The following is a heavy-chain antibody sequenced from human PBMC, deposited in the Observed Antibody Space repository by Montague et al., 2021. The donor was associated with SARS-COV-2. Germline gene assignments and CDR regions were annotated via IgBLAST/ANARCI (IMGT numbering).Heavy chain of an antibody. CDR3: ARDVGVPLAPPYSWFDP. J-gene: IGHJ5*02. CDR1: GGSIITGSNFY. CDR2: IHSSGGT. V-gene: IGHV4-4*07. D-gene: IGHD2-2*01. Sequence: SETLSLTCAVSGGSIITGSNFYWGWIRQSAGKGLEWIGRIHSSGGTNYNPSLKSRLTMSVDSSANQFSLKLSSVTAADTAVYYCARDVGVPLAPPYSWFDPWGQGTLVTVSS.